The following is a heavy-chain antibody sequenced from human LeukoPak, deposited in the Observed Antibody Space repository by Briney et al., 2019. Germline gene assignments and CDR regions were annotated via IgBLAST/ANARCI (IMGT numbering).Heavy chain of an antibody. Sequence: PGGSLRLSCAASGFTFSSYAMSWVRQAPGKGLEWVSAISGSGGSTYYADSVKGRFTISRDNSENTLYLQMNSLRAEDTAVYYCAKEEYGDHYRGGGRYFDYWGQGTLVTVSS. CDR3: AKEEYGDHYRGGGRYFDY. J-gene: IGHJ4*02. D-gene: IGHD4-17*01. V-gene: IGHV3-23*01. CDR2: ISGSGGST. CDR1: GFTFSSYA.